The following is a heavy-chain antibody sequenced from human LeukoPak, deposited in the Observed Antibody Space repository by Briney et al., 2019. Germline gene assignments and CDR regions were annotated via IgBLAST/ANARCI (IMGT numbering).Heavy chain of an antibody. J-gene: IGHJ4*02. CDR3: ARRSIYSSSWPFDY. D-gene: IGHD6-13*01. CDR2: IYPGDSDT. CDR1: GYSFTNYW. Sequence: GESLKISCKGSGYSFTNYWIGWVRQMPGKGLEWMGIIYPGDSDTRYSPSFQGQVTISADKSISTAYLQRSSLKASDTAMYYCARRSIYSSSWPFDYWGQGTLVTVSS. V-gene: IGHV5-51*01.